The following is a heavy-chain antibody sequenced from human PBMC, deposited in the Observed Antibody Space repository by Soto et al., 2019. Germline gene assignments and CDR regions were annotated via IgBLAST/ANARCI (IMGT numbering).Heavy chain of an antibody. V-gene: IGHV4-59*01. Sequence: SETLSLTCTVSGGSISSYYWSWIRQPPGKGLEWIGYIYYSGSTNYNPSLKSRVTISVDTSKNQFSLKLSSVTAADTAVYYCARDRVGGYYYYGMDVWGQGTTVTVSS. D-gene: IGHD1-26*01. CDR3: ARDRVGGYYYYGMDV. CDR2: IYYSGST. J-gene: IGHJ6*02. CDR1: GGSISSYY.